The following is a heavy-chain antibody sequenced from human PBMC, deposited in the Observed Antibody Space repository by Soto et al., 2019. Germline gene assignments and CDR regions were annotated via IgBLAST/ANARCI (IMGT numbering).Heavy chain of an antibody. CDR2: IYPSDSDT. CDR3: ARGGVSTRTFDY. J-gene: IGHJ4*02. D-gene: IGHD3-3*01. Sequence: GESLKISCKGSGYSFTSYWIGWVRQMPGKGLEWMGIIYPSDSDTRYRPSFQGQVTISADKSISSAYLQWSSLRASDTAMYYCARGGVSTRTFDYWGQVTPVTFSS. V-gene: IGHV5-51*01. CDR1: GYSFTSYW.